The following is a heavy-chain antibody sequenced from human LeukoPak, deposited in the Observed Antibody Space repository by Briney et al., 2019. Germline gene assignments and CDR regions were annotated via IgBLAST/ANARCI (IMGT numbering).Heavy chain of an antibody. J-gene: IGHJ4*02. Sequence: GGSLRLSCAASGFTFDDYGMSWVRQAPGKGLEWVSGINWNGGSTGYADSVKGRFTISRDNAKNSLYLQMNSLRAEDTALYYCARDFSYYYDSSASFDYWGQGTLVTVSS. CDR1: GFTFDDYG. CDR2: INWNGGST. V-gene: IGHV3-20*04. D-gene: IGHD3-22*01. CDR3: ARDFSYYYDSSASFDY.